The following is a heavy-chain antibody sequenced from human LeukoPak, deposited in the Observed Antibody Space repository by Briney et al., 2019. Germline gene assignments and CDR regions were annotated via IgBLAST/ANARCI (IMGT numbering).Heavy chain of an antibody. D-gene: IGHD3-10*01. CDR1: GYTFTGYY. J-gene: IGHJ4*02. CDR3: ARVATRGSGTHFDY. Sequence: GASVKVSCKASGYTFTGYYMHWVRQAPGQGLEWMGWINPNSGGTNYAQKFQGRVTMTRDTSISTAYMELGRLRPDDTAVYYCARVATRGSGTHFDYWGQGTLVTVSS. CDR2: INPNSGGT. V-gene: IGHV1-2*02.